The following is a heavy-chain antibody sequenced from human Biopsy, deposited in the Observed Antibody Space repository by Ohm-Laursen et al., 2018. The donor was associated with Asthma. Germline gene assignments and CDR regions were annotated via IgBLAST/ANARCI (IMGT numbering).Heavy chain of an antibody. D-gene: IGHD5-12*01. CDR2: ISWSSSYT. Sequence: SLRLSCAASGFSLSDYYMSWIRQAPGKGLEWVSYISWSSSYTNYADSVKGRFTISRDNSKNTLYLQMNSLRTEDTAVYYCAKRRGYSGHDNDYWGQGTLVIVPS. V-gene: IGHV3-11*06. CDR1: GFSLSDYY. CDR3: AKRRGYSGHDNDY. J-gene: IGHJ4*02.